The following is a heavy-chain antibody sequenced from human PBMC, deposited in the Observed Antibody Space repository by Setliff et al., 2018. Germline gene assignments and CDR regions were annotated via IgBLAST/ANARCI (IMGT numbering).Heavy chain of an antibody. Sequence: SETLSLTCAVSYYSISSGYYWGWIRQPPGKGLEWIGSMYHSGSTYYSPSLESRVTISVDTSRNQFSLKLSSLTAADTALYFCARDNTILGATDYWGQGALVTVSS. CDR1: YYSISSGYY. D-gene: IGHD1-26*01. J-gene: IGHJ4*02. CDR3: ARDNTILGATDY. CDR2: MYHSGST. V-gene: IGHV4-38-2*01.